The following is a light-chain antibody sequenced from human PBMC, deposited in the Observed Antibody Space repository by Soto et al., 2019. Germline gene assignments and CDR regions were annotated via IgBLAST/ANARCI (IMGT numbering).Light chain of an antibody. CDR3: QQYDSFPRT. CDR1: QDISHY. CDR2: DAF. Sequence: DIQMTQSPSSLSASAGDRVTITCQASQDISHYLNWYQQKQGKAPKLLIDDAFNLETGVPSRFSGSGSWTDFTFTISRLQPEDISTYYCQQYDSFPRTFGQGTKVDIK. J-gene: IGKJ1*01. V-gene: IGKV1-33*01.